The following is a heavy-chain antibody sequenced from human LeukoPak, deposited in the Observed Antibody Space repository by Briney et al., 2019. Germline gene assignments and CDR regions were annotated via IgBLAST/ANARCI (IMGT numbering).Heavy chain of an antibody. CDR1: GYSISSGYY. J-gene: IGHJ3*02. Sequence: SETLSLTCTVSGYSISSGYYWGWIRQPPGKWLEWIGSIYHSGNTYYNPSLKSRVTISVDTSKNQFSLKLSSVTAADTAVYYCARPYYDSSGYHDAFDIWGQGTMVTVSS. CDR2: IYHSGNT. D-gene: IGHD3-22*01. CDR3: ARPYYDSSGYHDAFDI. V-gene: IGHV4-38-2*02.